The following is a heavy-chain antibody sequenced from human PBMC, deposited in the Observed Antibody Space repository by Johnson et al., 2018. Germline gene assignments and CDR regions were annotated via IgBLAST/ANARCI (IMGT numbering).Heavy chain of an antibody. CDR3: SRHYRGEDYSNLNSYMDV. Sequence: VQLVQSGGGLVQPGGSLKPSCAASGITFRGSAIHWVRQASGKGLAWAVRIRSKANNYATEYAASVTGRFTISSDDSKNTPYLQMNSLKTKDTAAYYCSRHYRGEDYSNLNSYMDVWGKGTTVTVS. D-gene: IGHD4-11*01. V-gene: IGHV3-73*01. CDR1: GITFRGSA. CDR2: IRSKANNYAT. J-gene: IGHJ6*03.